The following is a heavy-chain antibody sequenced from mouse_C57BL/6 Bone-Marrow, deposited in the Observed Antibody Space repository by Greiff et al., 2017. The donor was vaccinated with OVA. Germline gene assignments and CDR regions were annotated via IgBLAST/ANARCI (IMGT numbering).Heavy chain of an antibody. D-gene: IGHD2-2*01. CDR1: GFNIKDDY. CDR3: TTEGVTSPFAY. CDR2: IDPENGDT. J-gene: IGHJ3*01. V-gene: IGHV14-4*01. Sequence: VQLQQSGAELVRPGASVKLSCTASGFNIKDDYMHWVKQRPEQGLEWIGWIDPENGDTEYASKFQGKATITADTSSNTAYLQLSSLTSEDTAVYYCTTEGVTSPFAYWGQGTLVTVSA.